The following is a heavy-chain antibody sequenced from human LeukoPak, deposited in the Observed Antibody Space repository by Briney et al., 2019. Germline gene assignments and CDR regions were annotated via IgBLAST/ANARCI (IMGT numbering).Heavy chain of an antibody. J-gene: IGHJ4*02. D-gene: IGHD3-3*01. Sequence: SETLSLTCTVSGGSISSYYWSWIRQPPGKGLEWIGYIYYSGSTNYNPSLKSRVTISVDTSKNQFSLKLSSVTAADTAVYYCARENSVYDFWSGYSYYFDYWGQGTLVTVSS. CDR2: IYYSGST. V-gene: IGHV4-59*01. CDR1: GGSISSYY. CDR3: ARENSVYDFWSGYSYYFDY.